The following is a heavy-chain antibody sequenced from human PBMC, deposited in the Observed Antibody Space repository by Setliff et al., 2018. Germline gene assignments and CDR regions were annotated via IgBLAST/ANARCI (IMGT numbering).Heavy chain of an antibody. J-gene: IGHJ4*02. CDR1: GYTFTSYD. CDR3: ARRGLGYDFWSGYYTMYYFDY. D-gene: IGHD3-3*01. V-gene: IGHV1-8*03. CDR2: MNPNSGNT. Sequence: ASVKVSCKASGYTFTSYDINWVRQATGQGLEWMGWMNPNSGNTGYAQKFQGRVTITRNTSISTAYMELSSLRSEDTAVYYCARRGLGYDFWSGYYTMYYFDYWGQGTPVTVSS.